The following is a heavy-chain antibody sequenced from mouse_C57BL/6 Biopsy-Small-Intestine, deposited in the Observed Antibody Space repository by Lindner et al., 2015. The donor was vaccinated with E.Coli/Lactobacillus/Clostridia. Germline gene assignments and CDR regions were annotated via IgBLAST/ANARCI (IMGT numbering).Heavy chain of an antibody. CDR3: ARHHPGIAYHDSRGYDWALDY. CDR2: IMPILGSA. CDR1: GGTFNFYA. Sequence: SVKVSCKTSGGTFNFYAFSWVRQAPGQGLEWMGGIMPILGSAIYAQLFRDRVTITADESTRTAYMELSSLTSEDTAVYYCARHHPGIAYHDSRGYDWALDYWGQGTLVTVSS. V-gene: IGHV1-4*01. D-gene: IGHD2-2*01. J-gene: IGHJ4*01.